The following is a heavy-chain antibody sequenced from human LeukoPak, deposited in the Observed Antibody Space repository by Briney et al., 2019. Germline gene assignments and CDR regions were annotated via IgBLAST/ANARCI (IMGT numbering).Heavy chain of an antibody. J-gene: IGHJ3*02. CDR3: ASRIWCSSTSCFFDAFDI. CDR2: IYSGGST. V-gene: IGHV3-53*01. D-gene: IGHD2-2*01. CDR1: GFTVSSNY. Sequence: GGSLRLSCAASGFTVSSNYMSWVRQAPGKGLEWVSVIYSGGSTYYADSVKGRFTISRDNSKNTLYFQMNSLRAEDTAVYYCASRIWCSSTSCFFDAFDIWGQGTMVTVSS.